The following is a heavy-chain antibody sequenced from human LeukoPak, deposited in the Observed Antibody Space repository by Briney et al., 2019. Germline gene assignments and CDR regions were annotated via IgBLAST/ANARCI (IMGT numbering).Heavy chain of an antibody. J-gene: IGHJ4*02. CDR1: GFTFKNHG. D-gene: IGHD3-22*01. V-gene: IGHV3-30*03. Sequence: GGSLRLSCVISGFTFKNHGLHWVRQAPGKGLEWVAVASSDEINQYYADSVKGRFIISRDNSGNTLNLQMNNLRTEDTAFYYCAAFITTKLDYWGQGILVTVSS. CDR3: AAFITTKLDY. CDR2: ASSDEINQ.